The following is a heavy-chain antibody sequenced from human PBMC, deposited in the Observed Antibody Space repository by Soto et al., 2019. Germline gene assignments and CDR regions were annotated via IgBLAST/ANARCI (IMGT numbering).Heavy chain of an antibody. CDR3: ARSDIVATIWDYYYYYMDV. Sequence: PGGSLRLSCAASGFTFSIYSMNWVRQAPGKGLEWVSSISSSSSYIYYADSVKGRFTISRDNAKNSLYLQMNSLRAEDTAVYYCARSDIVATIWDYYYYYMDVWGKGTTVTVSS. J-gene: IGHJ6*03. CDR2: ISSSSSYI. V-gene: IGHV3-21*01. D-gene: IGHD5-12*01. CDR1: GFTFSIYS.